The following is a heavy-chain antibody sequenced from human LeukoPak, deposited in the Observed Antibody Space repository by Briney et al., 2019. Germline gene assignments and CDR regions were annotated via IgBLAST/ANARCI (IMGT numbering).Heavy chain of an antibody. V-gene: IGHV3-48*02. CDR1: EFAFSTYN. Sequence: GGSLRLSCAASEFAFSTYNMNWVRQAPGKGLEWVSYISTGSSTTYYADSVKGRFTISRDNVENSLYLQMNSLRDEDTAVYYCARVGSSWYPYYYYGMDVWGQGTTVTVSS. J-gene: IGHJ6*02. CDR3: ARVGSSWYPYYYYGMDV. CDR2: ISTGSSTT. D-gene: IGHD6-13*01.